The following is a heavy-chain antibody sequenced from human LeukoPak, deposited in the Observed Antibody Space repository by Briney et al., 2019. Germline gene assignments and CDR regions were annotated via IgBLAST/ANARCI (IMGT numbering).Heavy chain of an antibody. CDR3: AKDKYQLLFDY. CDR2: ISSRSSYI. J-gene: IGHJ4*02. D-gene: IGHD2-2*01. CDR1: GFTFSSYN. Sequence: PGGSLRLSCAASGFTFSSYNMNWVRQAPGKGLEWVSSISSRSSYINYADSVKGRFTISRDNSKNTLYLQMNSLRAEDTAVYYCAKDKYQLLFDYWGQGTLVTVSS. V-gene: IGHV3-21*04.